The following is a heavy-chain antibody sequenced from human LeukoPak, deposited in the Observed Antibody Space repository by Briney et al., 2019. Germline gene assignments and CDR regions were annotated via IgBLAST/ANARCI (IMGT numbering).Heavy chain of an antibody. V-gene: IGHV3-23*01. J-gene: IGHJ4*02. CDR3: AKSAGFVVVTAIGY. CDR1: GFTFSSYA. Sequence: GGSLRLSCAASGFTFSSYAMSWVRQAPGKGLEWVSAISGSGGSTYYADSVKGRFTTSRDNSKNTLYLQMNSLRAEDTAVYYCAKSAGFVVVTAIGYWGQGTLVTVSS. CDR2: ISGSGGST. D-gene: IGHD2-21*02.